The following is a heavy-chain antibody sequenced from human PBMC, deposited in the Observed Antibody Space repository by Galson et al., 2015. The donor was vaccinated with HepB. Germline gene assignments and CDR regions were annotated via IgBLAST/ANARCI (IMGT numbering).Heavy chain of an antibody. J-gene: IGHJ4*02. CDR1: GFTLSSSA. D-gene: IGHD6-19*01. V-gene: IGHV3-30*04. CDR2: ISFDGRNE. Sequence: SLRLSCAASGFTLSSSAMHWVRQAPGKGLEWVAVISFDGRNEHYADSVKGRFTISRDNSKNTVSLQMNNLRVEDTAVYYCARDRGWYVALYHSDYWGQGTLLTVSS. CDR3: ARDRGWYVALYHSDY.